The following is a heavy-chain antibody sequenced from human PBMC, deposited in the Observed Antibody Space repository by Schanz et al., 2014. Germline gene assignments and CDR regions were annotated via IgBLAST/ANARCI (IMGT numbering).Heavy chain of an antibody. V-gene: IGHV3-74*01. D-gene: IGHD3-10*01. CDR1: GFTFSSYW. Sequence: EVQRVESGGFLFPPLGSLRLSCAASGFTFSSYWMHWVRQAPGKGLVWVSRIQSDGSITTYADSVKGRFAISRDNAKNTLYLQMNSLGAEDTAVYYCARATYYHVSGSYYGNFDSWGQGTLVTVSS. CDR2: IQSDGSIT. CDR3: ARATYYHVSGSYYGNFDS. J-gene: IGHJ4*02.